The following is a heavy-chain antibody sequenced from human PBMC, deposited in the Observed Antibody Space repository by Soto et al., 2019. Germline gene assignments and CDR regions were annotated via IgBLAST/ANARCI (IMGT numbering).Heavy chain of an antibody. CDR2: VYPGDSDT. CDR3: SCSRLDDSPGYYFDY. D-gene: IGHD3-22*01. J-gene: IGHJ4*02. V-gene: IGHV5-51*01. Sequence: PGESLKISCEGSGYSFTTYWIGWVRQMPGKGLEWMGFVYPGDSDTRYSPSFQGQVTISVDKSTSIVYLQWSSLKASDTAMYYCSCSRLDDSPGYYFDYWGQGTLVTVSS. CDR1: GYSFTTYW.